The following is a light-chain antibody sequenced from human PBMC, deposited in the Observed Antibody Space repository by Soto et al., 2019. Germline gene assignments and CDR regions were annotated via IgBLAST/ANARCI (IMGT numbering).Light chain of an antibody. CDR1: QSVSSN. Sequence: EIVMTHSPATLSVSPGERATLSCRASQSVSSNLAWYQQKPGQAPRLLIYGASTRATGIPARFSGSGSGTEFTLTISSLHSEDFAVYDCQQYNNWRTTFGQGTKVDVK. CDR2: GAS. J-gene: IGKJ2*01. CDR3: QQYNNWRTT. V-gene: IGKV3-15*01.